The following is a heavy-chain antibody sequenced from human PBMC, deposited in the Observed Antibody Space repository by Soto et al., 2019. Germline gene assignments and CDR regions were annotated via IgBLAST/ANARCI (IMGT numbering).Heavy chain of an antibody. Sequence: EVQLVESGGGLVKPGGSLRLSCAASGFTFSNAWMSWVRQAPGKGLEWVGRIKSKTDGGTTDYAAPVKGRFTISRDDSKNTLYLQMNGLKTEDTAGYYCTTDPLGYCSSTSCYQPFDYWGQGTLVTVSS. D-gene: IGHD2-2*01. CDR2: IKSKTDGGTT. V-gene: IGHV3-15*01. CDR1: GFTFSNAW. J-gene: IGHJ4*02. CDR3: TTDPLGYCSSTSCYQPFDY.